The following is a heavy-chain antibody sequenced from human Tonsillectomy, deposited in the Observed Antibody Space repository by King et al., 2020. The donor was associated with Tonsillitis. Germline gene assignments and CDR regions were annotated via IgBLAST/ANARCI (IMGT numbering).Heavy chain of an antibody. Sequence: EVQLVESGGGWVQPGGSLRLSCAASGFTFSSYEINWVRQAPGKGLEWVSYISSSGSTIYYADSVKGRFTISRDNAKNSVYLQMNSLRAEDTAVYYCAREGIYGDYMDYWGQGTLVTVSS. V-gene: IGHV3-48*03. D-gene: IGHD4-17*01. J-gene: IGHJ4*02. CDR2: ISSSGSTI. CDR1: GFTFSSYE. CDR3: AREGIYGDYMDY.